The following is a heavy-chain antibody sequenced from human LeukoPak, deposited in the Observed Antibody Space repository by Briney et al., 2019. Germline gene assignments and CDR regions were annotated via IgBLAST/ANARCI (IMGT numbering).Heavy chain of an antibody. CDR2: LYSGGST. V-gene: IGHV3-66*01. J-gene: IGHJ5*02. Sequence: PGGSLRLSCAASGFTVSSNYMSWVRQAPGKGLEWVSVLYSGGSTYYADSVKGRVTISRDNSKNTLFLQMNSLRAEDTAVYYCARGYNSPTWFDPWGQGTLVTVSA. CDR3: ARGYNSPTWFDP. D-gene: IGHD1-1*01. CDR1: GFTVSSNY.